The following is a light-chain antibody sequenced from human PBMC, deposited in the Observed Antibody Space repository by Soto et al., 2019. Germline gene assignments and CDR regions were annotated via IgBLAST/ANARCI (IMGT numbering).Light chain of an antibody. CDR2: GNT. Sequence: QSALTQPPSVSGAPGQRVTISCTGSSSNIGAHYDVHWYQQLPGTAPKLLIYGNTNRPSGVPDRFSGSKSGTSASLAITGLQAEDEADYYCQSYDSSLSGPVFGGGTKLTVL. V-gene: IGLV1-40*01. CDR1: SSNIGAHYD. J-gene: IGLJ2*01. CDR3: QSYDSSLSGPV.